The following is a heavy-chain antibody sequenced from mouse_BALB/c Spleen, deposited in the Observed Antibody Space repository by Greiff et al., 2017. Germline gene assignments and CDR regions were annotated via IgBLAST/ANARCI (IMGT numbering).Heavy chain of an antibody. CDR3: ARGYGSSPYYFDY. CDR1: GFSFTGYY. J-gene: IGHJ2*01. V-gene: IGHV1S34*01. Sequence: LVKPGASVKLSCKASGFSFTGYYMHWVKQSHGKSLEWIGYISCYNGATSYNQKFKGKATFTVDTSSSTAYMQFNSLTSEDSAVYYWARGYGSSPYYFDYWGQGTTLTVSS. CDR2: ISCYNGAT. D-gene: IGHD1-1*01.